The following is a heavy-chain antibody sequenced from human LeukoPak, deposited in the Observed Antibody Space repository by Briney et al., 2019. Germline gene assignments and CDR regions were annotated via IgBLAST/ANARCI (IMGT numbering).Heavy chain of an antibody. J-gene: IGHJ5*02. CDR2: INHSGST. Sequence: SETLSLTCAVFGGSFSGYYWSWIRQPPRKGLEWIGEINHSGSTNYNPSLKSRVTISVDTSKNQFSLKLSSVTAADTSVYYCARGLITISWGQGTLVTVSS. CDR3: ARGLITIS. D-gene: IGHD3-3*01. V-gene: IGHV4-34*01. CDR1: GGSFSGYY.